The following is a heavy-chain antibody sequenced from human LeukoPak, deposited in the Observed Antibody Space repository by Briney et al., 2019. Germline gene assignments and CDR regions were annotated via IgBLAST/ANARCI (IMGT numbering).Heavy chain of an antibody. Sequence: PGGTLRLSCAASGVTFSGYSMNWVRQAPGKGLEWVSYISRSSGMYYTDSVKGRFTISRDNAKNSLYLQMNSLRAADTAVYYCARDLAYAFDIWGQGTMVTVSS. CDR2: ISRSSGM. D-gene: IGHD3-3*02. V-gene: IGHV3-48*01. CDR3: ARDLAYAFDI. J-gene: IGHJ3*02. CDR1: GVTFSGYS.